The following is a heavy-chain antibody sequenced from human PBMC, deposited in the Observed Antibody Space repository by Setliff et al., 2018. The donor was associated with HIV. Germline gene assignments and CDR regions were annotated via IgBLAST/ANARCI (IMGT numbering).Heavy chain of an antibody. D-gene: IGHD5-12*01. CDR3: ARDWRSGYDLNFDY. CDR1: GFLFSSYG. CDR2: IKNDGSEK. V-gene: IGHV3-30*12. Sequence: GGSLRLSCAASGFLFSSYGMHWVRQAPGKGLEWVAKIKNDGSEKYYADSVKGRFTISRDNAKNSLYLQMNSLRAEDTAMYYCARDWRSGYDLNFDYWGQGTLVTVSS. J-gene: IGHJ4*02.